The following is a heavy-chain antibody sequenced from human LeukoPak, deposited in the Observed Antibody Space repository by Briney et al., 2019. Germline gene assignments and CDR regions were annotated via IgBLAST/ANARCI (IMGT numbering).Heavy chain of an antibody. J-gene: IGHJ4*02. Sequence: SVKVSCKASGGTFSSYAISWVRQAPGQGLEWMGRIIPILGIANYAQKFQGRVTMTRDTSTSTVYMELSSLRSEDTAVYYCARGGIQLWGGIDYWGQGTLVIVSS. D-gene: IGHD5-18*01. CDR3: ARGGIQLWGGIDY. V-gene: IGHV1-69*04. CDR2: IIPILGIA. CDR1: GGTFSSYA.